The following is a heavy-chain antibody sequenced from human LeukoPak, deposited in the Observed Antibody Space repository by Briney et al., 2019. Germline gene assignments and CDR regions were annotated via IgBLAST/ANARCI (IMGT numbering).Heavy chain of an antibody. J-gene: IGHJ6*03. CDR2: INHSGST. Sequence: SGTLSLTCAVYGGSFSGYYWSWIRQPPGKGLEWIGEINHSGSTNYNPSLKSRVTISVDTSKNQFSLKLSSVTAADTAVYYCARAGYCSGGSCHNYYYYYMDVWGKGTTVTVSS. D-gene: IGHD2-15*01. V-gene: IGHV4-34*01. CDR1: GGSFSGYY. CDR3: ARAGYCSGGSCHNYYYYYMDV.